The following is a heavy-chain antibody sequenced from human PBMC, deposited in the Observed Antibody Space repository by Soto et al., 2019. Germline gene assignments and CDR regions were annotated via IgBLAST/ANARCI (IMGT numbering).Heavy chain of an antibody. Sequence: GXSVKVSCKASGCTLTDLSMHWVRQAPVKGLEWMGGFDPEDGETIYSQKFQGRVTMTEDTSTDTAYMELSSLRSEDTAVYYCATGLRKLRFLEWLLEAWFDPWGQGTLVTVSS. CDR1: GCTLTDLS. CDR3: ATGLRKLRFLEWLLEAWFDP. D-gene: IGHD3-3*01. J-gene: IGHJ5*02. V-gene: IGHV1-24*01. CDR2: FDPEDGET.